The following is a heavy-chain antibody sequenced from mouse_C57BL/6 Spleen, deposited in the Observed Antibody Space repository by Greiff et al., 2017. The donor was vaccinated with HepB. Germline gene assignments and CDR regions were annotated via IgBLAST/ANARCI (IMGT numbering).Heavy chain of an antibody. J-gene: IGHJ2*01. Sequence: QVQLQQPGAELVRPGSSVKLSCKASGYTFTSYWMHWVKQRPIQGLEWIGNIDPSDSETHYNQKFKDKATLTVDKSSSTAYMQLSSLTSEDSAVYYCARRRDYDDGGFDYWGQGTTLTVSS. CDR2: IDPSDSET. D-gene: IGHD2-4*01. CDR1: GYTFTSYW. V-gene: IGHV1-52*01. CDR3: ARRRDYDDGGFDY.